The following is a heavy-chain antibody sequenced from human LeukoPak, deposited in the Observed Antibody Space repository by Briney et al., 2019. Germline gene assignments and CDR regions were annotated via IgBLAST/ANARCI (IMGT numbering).Heavy chain of an antibody. CDR2: IYYSGST. D-gene: IGHD2-2*01. CDR3: ARGMVVVVPAASSFDY. J-gene: IGHJ4*02. Sequence: SETLSLTCTVSGGSISSYYWSWIRQPPGKGLEWIGYIYYSGSTNYNPSLKSRVTISVDTSKNQFSLKLSSVTAADTAVYYCARGMVVVVPAASSFDYWGQGTLVTVSS. CDR1: GGSISSYY. V-gene: IGHV4-59*08.